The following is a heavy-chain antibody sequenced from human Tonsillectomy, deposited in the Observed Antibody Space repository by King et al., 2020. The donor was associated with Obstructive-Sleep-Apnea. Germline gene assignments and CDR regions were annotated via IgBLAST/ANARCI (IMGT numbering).Heavy chain of an antibody. D-gene: IGHD3-16*01. J-gene: IGHJ2*01. CDR1: GGSISSTTHY. Sequence: PLQESGPGLVKPSETLSLTCSVSGGSISSTTHYWGWIRQPPGQGLDWIATLYYVGATYYNPSLRSRVTISVDTSKNQFSLNLISVTAADTAVYYCASVAYGTRGHWHFDLWGRGTLVSVSS. CDR2: LYYVGAT. V-gene: IGHV4-39*07. CDR3: ASVAYGTRGHWHFDL.